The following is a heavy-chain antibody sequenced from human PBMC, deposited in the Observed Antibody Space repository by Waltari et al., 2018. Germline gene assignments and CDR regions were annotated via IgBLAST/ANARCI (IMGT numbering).Heavy chain of an antibody. V-gene: IGHV1-69-2*01. D-gene: IGHD3-10*01. J-gene: IGHJ4*02. CDR2: IDPEECET. CDR1: GYTFMDYF. Sequence: EVELVQSGAEVKKPGATVKISCKASGYTFMDYFMHWVQQAHGKGLEWMGRIDPEECETVYSEKFQGRVTITADTSTDTAYMELSSLTSGDTAVYYCAPLPGGSGQTFDYWGQGTLVTVSS. CDR3: APLPGGSGQTFDY.